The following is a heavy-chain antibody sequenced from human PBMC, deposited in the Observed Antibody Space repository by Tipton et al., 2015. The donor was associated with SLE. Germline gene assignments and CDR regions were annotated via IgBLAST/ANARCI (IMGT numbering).Heavy chain of an antibody. CDR3: ASSPFVYRGFNNPGNGIRYYFDY. CDR1: GDSINDYY. J-gene: IGHJ4*02. Sequence: GLVKPSETLSLTCTVSGDSINDYYWSWIRQPPGKGLEWIGYIYTSGSTNYNPSLKSRVTISLDTSKNQFSLNLRSVTAADTAVYYCASSPFVYRGFNNPGNGIRYYFDYWGQGTLVTVSS. CDR2: IYTSGST. D-gene: IGHD1-14*01. V-gene: IGHV4-4*09.